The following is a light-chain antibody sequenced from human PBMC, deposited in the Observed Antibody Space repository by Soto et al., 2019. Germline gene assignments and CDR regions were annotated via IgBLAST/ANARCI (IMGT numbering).Light chain of an antibody. CDR3: QQYNTYSLT. J-gene: IGKJ4*01. CDR1: QSVSSSY. V-gene: IGKV3-20*01. CDR2: GAS. Sequence: EIVLTQSPGTLSLSPGERATLSCRASQSVSSSYLAWYQQKPGQAPRLLIYGASSRATGIPDRFSGSGSGTDFTLTISRLEPEDFATYYCQQYNTYSLTFGGGTKVEI.